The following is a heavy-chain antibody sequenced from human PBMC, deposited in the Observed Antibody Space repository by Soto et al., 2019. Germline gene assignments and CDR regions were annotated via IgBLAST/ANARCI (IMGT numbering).Heavy chain of an antibody. Sequence: QVQLVVSGGGLVKPGGSLRISCAASGFTFSDYYIRWIRQAPGQGLEWVSYLSSSGSIIYYADSVKGRLTISRDNAKNSLYLQMTILRAEDTAVYYCALAGYDSNYYAVTPLSAGHFWGQGTLVTVSS. V-gene: IGHV3-11*01. D-gene: IGHD4-4*01. J-gene: IGHJ4*02. CDR2: LSSSGSII. CDR1: GFTFSDYY. CDR3: ALAGYDSNYYAVTPLSAGHF.